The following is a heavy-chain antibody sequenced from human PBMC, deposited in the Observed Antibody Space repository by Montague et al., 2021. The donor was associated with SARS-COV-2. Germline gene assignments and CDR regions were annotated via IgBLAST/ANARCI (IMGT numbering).Heavy chain of an antibody. J-gene: IGHJ4*02. CDR3: AGKVLTVPADY. CDR1: GVSITSTNW. Sequence: SETLSLTCAVSGVSITSTNWWSLFRQPPGEGLEWIGEISYGGIATYNPSLKSRATISMDRSRNLFSLKTSSVTAADTAIYYCAGKVLTVPADYWGQGTLVTVS. V-gene: IGHV4-4*02. CDR2: ISYGGIA. D-gene: IGHD4-11*01.